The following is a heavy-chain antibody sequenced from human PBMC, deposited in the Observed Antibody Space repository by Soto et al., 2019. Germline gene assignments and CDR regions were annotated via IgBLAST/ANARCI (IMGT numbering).Heavy chain of an antibody. J-gene: IGHJ4*02. CDR2: VSYDGDNE. CDR3: ARATQSYYDTSGYYSYVH. Sequence: HWGSLRLSCVASGFTFSNYAMHWVRQAPGKGLEWVAIVSYDGDNEYYADSVKGRFTISRDNAKSSLYLQMNNLRAEDTAFYFCARATQSYYDTSGYYSYVHWGQGAQVTVSS. D-gene: IGHD3-22*01. V-gene: IGHV3-30*03. CDR1: GFTFSNYA.